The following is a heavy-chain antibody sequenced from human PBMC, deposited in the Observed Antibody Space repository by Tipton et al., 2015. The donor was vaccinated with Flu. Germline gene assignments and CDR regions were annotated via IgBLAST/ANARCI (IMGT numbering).Heavy chain of an antibody. J-gene: IGHJ4*02. CDR3: ARTRGGYCTSSSCYADYFDY. CDR1: GSTFSSYA. Sequence: SLRLSCTASGSTFSSYAMSWVRQAPGKGLEWVSVISGSGAGYADPLKGRFYADSVKGRFTISRDNAKNSLHLQMNSLRAEDTAVYYCARTRGGYCTSSSCYADYFDYWGQGTLVTVSS. V-gene: IGHV3-23*01. D-gene: IGHD2-2*01. CDR2: ISGSGAGYADPLKGR.